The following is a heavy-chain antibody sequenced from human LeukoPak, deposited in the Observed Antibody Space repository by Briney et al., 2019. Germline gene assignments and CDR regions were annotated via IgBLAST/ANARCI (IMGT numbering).Heavy chain of an antibody. Sequence: ASVKVSCKASGYTFTSYAMNWVRQAPGQGLEWMGWINTNTGNPTYAQGFTGRFVFSLDTSVSTAYLQISSLKAEDTAVYYCARVEAAAGNPHFDYRGQGTLVTVSS. V-gene: IGHV7-4-1*02. CDR1: GYTFTSYA. J-gene: IGHJ4*02. CDR2: INTNTGNP. D-gene: IGHD6-13*01. CDR3: ARVEAAAGNPHFDY.